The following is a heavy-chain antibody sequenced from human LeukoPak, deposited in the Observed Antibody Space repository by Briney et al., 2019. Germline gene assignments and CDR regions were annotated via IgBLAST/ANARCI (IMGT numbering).Heavy chain of an antibody. D-gene: IGHD6-19*01. CDR3: AKLGSSGWYYFDY. CDR1: GFTFSSYA. Sequence: GGSLRLSCAASGFTFSSYAMSWVRQALGKGLEWVSAISGSGGSTYYADSVKGRFTISRDNSKNTLYLQMNSLRAEDTAVYYCAKLGSSGWYYFDYWGQGTLVTVSS. CDR2: ISGSGGST. V-gene: IGHV3-23*01. J-gene: IGHJ4*02.